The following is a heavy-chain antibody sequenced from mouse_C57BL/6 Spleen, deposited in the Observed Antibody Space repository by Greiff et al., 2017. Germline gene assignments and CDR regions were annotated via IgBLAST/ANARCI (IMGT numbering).Heavy chain of an antibody. J-gene: IGHJ2*01. Sequence: EVKLMESGPELVKPGASVKISCKASGYSFTDYNMNWVKQSNGKSLEWIGVINPNYGTTSYNQKFKGKATLTVDQSSSTAYMQLNSLTSEDSAVDYCARESSWLYYFDYWGQGTTLTVSS. CDR1: GYSFTDYN. V-gene: IGHV1-39*01. CDR2: INPNYGTT. CDR3: ARESSWLYYFDY.